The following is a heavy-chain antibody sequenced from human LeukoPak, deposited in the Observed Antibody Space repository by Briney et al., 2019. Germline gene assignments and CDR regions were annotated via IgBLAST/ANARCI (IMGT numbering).Heavy chain of an antibody. CDR3: ARSYRSGWYDGFWYYFDY. Sequence: SETLSLTCTVSGGSISSYYWSWIRQPPGKGLEWIGYIYYSGSTNYNPSLKSRVTISVDTSKNQFSLKLSSVTAADTAVYYCARSYRSGWYDGFWYYFDYWGQGTLVTVSS. D-gene: IGHD6-19*01. J-gene: IGHJ4*02. CDR1: GGSISSYY. V-gene: IGHV4-59*01. CDR2: IYYSGST.